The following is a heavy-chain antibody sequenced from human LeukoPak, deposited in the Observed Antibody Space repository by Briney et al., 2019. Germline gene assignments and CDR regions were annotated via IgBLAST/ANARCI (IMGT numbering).Heavy chain of an antibody. V-gene: IGHV3-23*01. CDR2: ISGSGGTT. CDR3: AKARQLTGWYYFDY. J-gene: IGHJ4*02. D-gene: IGHD7-27*01. Sequence: GSLRLSCAASGFTFSNYAMSWVRQAPGKGLEWVSGISGSGGTTYYADSVKGRLTISRDNSQNTLYLQMNSLRAEDTAVYFCAKARQLTGWYYFDYWGQGTLVTVSS. CDR1: GFTFSNYA.